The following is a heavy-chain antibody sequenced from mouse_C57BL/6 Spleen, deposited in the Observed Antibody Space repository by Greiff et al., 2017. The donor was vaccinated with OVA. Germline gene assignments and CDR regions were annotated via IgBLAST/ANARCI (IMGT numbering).Heavy chain of an antibody. CDR2: IDPSDSYT. CDR3: ARERTGYAMDY. J-gene: IGHJ4*01. V-gene: IGHV1-59*01. CDR1: GYTFTSYW. Sequence: QVQLQQPGAELVRPGTSVKLSCKASGYTFTSYWMHWVKQRPGQGLEWIGVIDPSDSYTNYNQKFKGKATLTVDTSSSTAYMQLSSLTSEDSAVYYCARERTGYAMDYWGQGTSVTVSS.